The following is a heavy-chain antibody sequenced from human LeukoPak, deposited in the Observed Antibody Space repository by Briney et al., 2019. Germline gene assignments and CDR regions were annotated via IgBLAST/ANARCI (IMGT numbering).Heavy chain of an antibody. CDR1: GYTFTSYG. Sequence: ASVTVSCKASGYTFTSYGISWVRQAPGQGLEWMGWISAYNGNTNYAQKLQGRVTMTTDTSTSTAYMELRSLRSDDTAVYYCARGYRLTRQPNDAFDIWGQGTMVTVSS. V-gene: IGHV1-18*01. CDR2: ISAYNGNT. J-gene: IGHJ3*02. CDR3: ARGYRLTRQPNDAFDI. D-gene: IGHD5-18*01.